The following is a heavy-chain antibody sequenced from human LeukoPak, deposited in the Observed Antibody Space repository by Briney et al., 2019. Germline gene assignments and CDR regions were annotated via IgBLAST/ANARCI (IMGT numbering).Heavy chain of an antibody. CDR1: VFTFSSYW. CDR2: IKQDGSEK. J-gene: IGHJ4*02. V-gene: IGHV3-7*04. CDR3: ARVMVRGAIDY. D-gene: IGHD3-10*01. Sequence: PGGSLRLSCAASVFTFSSYWMSWVRQAPGKGLEWVANIKQDGSEKYYVDSVKGRFTISRDNAKNSLYLQMNSLRAEDTAVYYCARVMVRGAIDYWGQGTLVTVSS.